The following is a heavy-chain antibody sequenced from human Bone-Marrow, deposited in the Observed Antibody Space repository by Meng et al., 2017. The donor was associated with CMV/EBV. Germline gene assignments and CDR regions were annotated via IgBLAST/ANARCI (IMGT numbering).Heavy chain of an antibody. V-gene: IGHV1-8*02. Sequence: ASVKVSCKASGYTFTSYDINWVRQATGQGLEWMGWMNPNSGNTGYAQKFQGRVTMTRDTSISTAYMELSRLRSDDTAVYYCAREKQDCSSTSCYLYYYYGMDVWGQGTTVTVSS. CDR1: GYTFTSYD. CDR2: MNPNSGNT. CDR3: AREKQDCSSTSCYLYYYYGMDV. J-gene: IGHJ6*02. D-gene: IGHD2-2*01.